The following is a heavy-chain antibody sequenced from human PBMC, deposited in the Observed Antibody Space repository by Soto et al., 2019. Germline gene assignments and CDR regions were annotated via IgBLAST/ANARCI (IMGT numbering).Heavy chain of an antibody. V-gene: IGHV4-59*01. Sequence: QVKLQESGPGLVKPSQTLSLTCTVSGGSIHDYYWVWIRPPPGKGLEWIGSIFYPGSTDYNPALKSRVTLSLATSKNQFSLNLSSVTAADTAVYYCARVNRGAFDHWGQGALVTVSS. CDR3: ARVNRGAFDH. CDR1: GGSIHDYY. CDR2: IFYPGST. J-gene: IGHJ4*02.